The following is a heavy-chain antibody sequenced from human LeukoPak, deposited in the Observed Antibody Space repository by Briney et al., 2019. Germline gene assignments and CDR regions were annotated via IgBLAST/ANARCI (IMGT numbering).Heavy chain of an antibody. CDR2: IRTSGTNT. D-gene: IGHD1-26*01. J-gene: IGHJ4*02. Sequence: PGGSLRLSCAASGFTFSSFSMNWVRQAPGKGLEWVSYIRTSGTNTDYTGSVKGRFTISRDNAKNSLYLQMNSLRAEDTAVYYCARHRGGSKTGISNYFDYWGQGTLVTVSS. CDR3: ARHRGGSKTGISNYFDY. CDR1: GFTFSSFS. V-gene: IGHV3-48*04.